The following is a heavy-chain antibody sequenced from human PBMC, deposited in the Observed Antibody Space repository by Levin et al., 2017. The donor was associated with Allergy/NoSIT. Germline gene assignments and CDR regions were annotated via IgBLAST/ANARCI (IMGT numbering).Heavy chain of an antibody. J-gene: IGHJ4*02. CDR1: GFTFSRYW. Sequence: PGGSLRLSCAASGFTFSRYWMHWVRQAPGKGLMWVSRINEDGSITDYADSMKGRFTISRDNAKSTLYLQMNSLRDEDTALYFCVRDLAGADGYWGQGTLVSASS. CDR2: INEDGSIT. D-gene: IGHD6-19*01. CDR3: VRDLAGADGY. V-gene: IGHV3-74*01.